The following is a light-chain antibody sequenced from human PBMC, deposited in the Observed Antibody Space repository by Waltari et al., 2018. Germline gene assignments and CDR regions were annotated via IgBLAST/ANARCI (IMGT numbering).Light chain of an antibody. CDR3: QQRSNWPLT. J-gene: IGKJ4*01. V-gene: IGKV3-11*01. CDR1: QSVSSY. CDR2: DAS. Sequence: EIVLTQSPATLSLSPGERATLSYRASQSVSSYLAWYQQKPGQAPRLLFYDASTRSTGIPARFSGSGSGTDFTLTISSLEPEDFAVYYCQQRSNWPLTFGGGTKVEIK.